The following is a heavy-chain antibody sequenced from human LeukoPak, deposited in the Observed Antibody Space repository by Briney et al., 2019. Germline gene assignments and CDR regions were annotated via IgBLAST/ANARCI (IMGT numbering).Heavy chain of an antibody. Sequence: PGGSLRLSCATSGFSLSSYGMHWVRQAPGKGLEWVAGTLYDGSEEYKDSVKGRFTISRDNFKNTVFLQMSSLRVEDSAMYFCGRSRDGYYHGTQWGQGTLATVSS. CDR3: GRSRDGYYHGTQ. D-gene: IGHD5-24*01. J-gene: IGHJ4*02. CDR2: TLYDGSEE. V-gene: IGHV3-33*05. CDR1: GFSLSSYG.